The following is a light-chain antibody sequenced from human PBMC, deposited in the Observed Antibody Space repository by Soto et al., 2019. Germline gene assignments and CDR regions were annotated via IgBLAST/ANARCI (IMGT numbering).Light chain of an antibody. J-gene: IGKJ4*01. CDR2: DAS. Sequence: AIQLTQSPSSLSASVGDRVTITCRASQGISSALAWYQQKPGKAPKLLIYDASSLESGVPSRFSGSGSGTEFTHPINSLPPEDFATYYCQQFNNYPLTFGGGTKVEIK. CDR1: QGISSA. V-gene: IGKV1D-13*01. CDR3: QQFNNYPLT.